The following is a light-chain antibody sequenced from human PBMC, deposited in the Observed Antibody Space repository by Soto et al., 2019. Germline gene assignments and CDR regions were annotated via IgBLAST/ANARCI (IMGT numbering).Light chain of an antibody. CDR2: DVS. CDR3: SSYTTSNTRQIV. CDR1: SSDVGGYNY. V-gene: IGLV2-14*03. J-gene: IGLJ1*01. Sequence: QSALTQPASVSGSPGQSITISCTGTSSDVGGYNYVSWYQHHPGKAPKLMIFDVSNRPSGVSNRFSGSKSGNTASLTISGLQPEAEADYSCSSYTTSNTRQIVFGTGTKVTVL.